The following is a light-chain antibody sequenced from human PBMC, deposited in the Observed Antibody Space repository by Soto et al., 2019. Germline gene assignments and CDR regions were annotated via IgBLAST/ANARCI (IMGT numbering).Light chain of an antibody. CDR1: SSNIGAGYD. CDR3: QSYDTSLSGWV. J-gene: IGLJ2*01. V-gene: IGLV1-40*01. CDR2: GNN. Sequence: QSVLTQPPSVSGAPRQSVALSCTGSSSNIGAGYDVYWYQQLPGTAPKLLIYGNNNRPSGVPDRFSASKSDTSASLVITGLQAEDEAHYYCQSYDTSLSGWVLGGGTKLTVL.